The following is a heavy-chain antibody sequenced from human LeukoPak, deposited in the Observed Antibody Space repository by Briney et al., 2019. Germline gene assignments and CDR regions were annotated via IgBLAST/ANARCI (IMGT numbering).Heavy chain of an antibody. D-gene: IGHD3-10*01. V-gene: IGHV4-39*01. J-gene: IGHJ4*02. CDR3: ARHHSGTMVRGVIDY. CDR1: GGSISSSSYY. CDR2: IYYSGST. Sequence: SETLSLTCTVSGGSISSSSYYWGWIRQPPGKGLEWIGSIYYSGSTYYNPSLKSRVTISVDTSKNQFSLKLSSVTAADTAVYYCARHHSGTMVRGVIDYWGQGTLVSVS.